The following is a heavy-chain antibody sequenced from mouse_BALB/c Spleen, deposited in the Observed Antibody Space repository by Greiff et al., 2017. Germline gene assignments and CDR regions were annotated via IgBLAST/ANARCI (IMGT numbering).Heavy chain of an antibody. CDR2: ISYSGST. CDR3: ARSNYYGSGFYYFDY. Sequence: VQLQQSGPSLVKPSQTLSLTCSVTGDSITSGYWNWIRKFPGNKLEYMGYISYSGSTYYNPSLKSRISITRDTSKNQYYLQLNSVTTEDTATYYCARSNYYGSGFYYFDYWGQGTTLTVSA. D-gene: IGHD1-1*01. CDR1: GDSITSGY. V-gene: IGHV3-8*02. J-gene: IGHJ2*01.